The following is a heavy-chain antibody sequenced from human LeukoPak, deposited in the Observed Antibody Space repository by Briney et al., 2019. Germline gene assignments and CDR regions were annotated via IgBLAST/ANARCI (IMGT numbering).Heavy chain of an antibody. D-gene: IGHD3-10*01. J-gene: IGHJ4*02. CDR1: GFTFSSYS. V-gene: IGHV3-21*01. CDR2: ISGSSTYI. CDR3: AGGGFGELY. Sequence: GGSLRLSCAASGFTFSSYSMNWVRRAPGKGLEWVSSISGSSTYIYYADSVNGRFTISRDNAENSLYLQMNSLRAEDTAVYYCAGGGFGELYWGQGTLVTVSS.